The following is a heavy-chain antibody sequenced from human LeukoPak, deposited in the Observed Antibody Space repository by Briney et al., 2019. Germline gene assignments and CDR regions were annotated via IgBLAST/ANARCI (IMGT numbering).Heavy chain of an antibody. V-gene: IGHV4-30-2*01. Sequence: SETLSLTCAVSGVSISSGGYSWSWIRQPPGKGLEWIGYIYHSGSTYYNPSLKSRVTISVDRSKSQFSLKLSSVTAADTAVYYCARGDGGNSHYFDYWGQGTLVTVSS. D-gene: IGHD4-23*01. J-gene: IGHJ4*02. CDR1: GVSISSGGYS. CDR2: IYHSGST. CDR3: ARGDGGNSHYFDY.